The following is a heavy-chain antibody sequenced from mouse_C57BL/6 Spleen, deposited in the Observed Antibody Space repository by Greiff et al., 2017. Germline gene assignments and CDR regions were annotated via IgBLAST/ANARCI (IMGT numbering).Heavy chain of an antibody. CDR1: GYTFTSYW. CDR3: ARTLHYYGSSYGY. J-gene: IGHJ2*01. CDR2: INPSNGGT. D-gene: IGHD1-1*01. Sequence: VQLQQPGTELVKPGASVKLSCKASGYTFTSYWMHWVKQRPGQGLEWIGNINPSNGGTNYNEKFKSKATLTVDKSSSTAYMQRSSLTSEDSAVYYCARTLHYYGSSYGYWGQGTTLTVSS. V-gene: IGHV1-53*01.